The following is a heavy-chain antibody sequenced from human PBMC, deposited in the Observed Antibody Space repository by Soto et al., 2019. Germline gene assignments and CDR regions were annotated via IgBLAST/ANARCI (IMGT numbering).Heavy chain of an antibody. CDR3: ARIYDSSVYYYNGAYYFDY. CDR1: GFSLSNARMG. D-gene: IGHD3-22*01. CDR2: IFSNDEK. J-gene: IGHJ4*02. V-gene: IGHV2-26*01. Sequence: QVTLKESGPVLVKPTETLTLTCTVSGFSLSNARMGVSWIRQPPGKALEWLAHIFSNDEKSYSTSLKSRLTISKDTSKSQVVLTMTNMDPVDTATYYCARIYDSSVYYYNGAYYFDYWGQGTLVTVSS.